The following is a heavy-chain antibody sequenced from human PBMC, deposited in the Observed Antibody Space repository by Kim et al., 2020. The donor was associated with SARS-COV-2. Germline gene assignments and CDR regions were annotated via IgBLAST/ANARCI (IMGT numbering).Heavy chain of an antibody. Sequence: SETLSLTCAVYGGSFSGYYWSWIRQPPGKGLEWIGEINHSGSTNYNPSLKSRVTISVDTSKNQFSLKLSSVTAADTAVYYCARGGVRDGYNLGGYYFDY. CDR2: INHSGST. CDR1: GGSFSGYY. J-gene: IGHJ4*01. D-gene: IGHD5-12*01. V-gene: IGHV4-34*01. CDR3: ARGGVRDGYNLGGYYFDY.